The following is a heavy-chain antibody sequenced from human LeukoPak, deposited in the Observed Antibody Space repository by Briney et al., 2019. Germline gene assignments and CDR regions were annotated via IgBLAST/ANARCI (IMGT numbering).Heavy chain of an antibody. CDR2: FDPEDGET. J-gene: IGHJ5*02. D-gene: IGHD4-23*01. CDR1: ECTLTELS. V-gene: IGHV1-24*01. CDR3: ATQGAYGGNVNWFDP. Sequence: ASVKVSCKVSECTLTELSMHWVRQAPGKGLEWMGGFDPEDGETIYAQKFQGRVTMTEDTSTDTAYMELSSLRSEDTAVYYCATQGAYGGNVNWFDPWGQGTLVTVSS.